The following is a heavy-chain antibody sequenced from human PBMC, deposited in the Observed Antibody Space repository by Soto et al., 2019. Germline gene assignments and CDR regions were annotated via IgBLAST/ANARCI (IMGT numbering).Heavy chain of an antibody. CDR1: GFTFSSYG. V-gene: IGHV3-30*03. J-gene: IGHJ4*02. Sequence: SLRLSCAGSGFTFSSYGMHWVRQAPGKGLEWVAVISYDGGDKYYGDSVKGRFTISRDDSKNTLYLQMNSLRVEDTAIYYCARDYDSSGYPRYYFDYWGQGTLVTVSS. D-gene: IGHD3-22*01. CDR3: ARDYDSSGYPRYYFDY. CDR2: ISYDGGDK.